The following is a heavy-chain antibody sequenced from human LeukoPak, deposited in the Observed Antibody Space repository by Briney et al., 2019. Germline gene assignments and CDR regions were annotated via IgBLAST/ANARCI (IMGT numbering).Heavy chain of an antibody. V-gene: IGHV4-34*01. Sequence: SETLSLTCAVYGGSFSGYYWSWIRQPPGKGLEWIGEINHSGSTNYNPSLKSRVTISVDTSKNQFSLKLSSVTAADTAVYYCARGTSPPPGYFDYWGQGTLVTVSS. CDR2: INHSGST. J-gene: IGHJ4*02. D-gene: IGHD3-10*01. CDR1: GGSFSGYY. CDR3: ARGTSPPPGYFDY.